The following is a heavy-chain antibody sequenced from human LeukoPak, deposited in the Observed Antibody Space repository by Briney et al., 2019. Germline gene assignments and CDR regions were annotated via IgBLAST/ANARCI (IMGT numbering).Heavy chain of an antibody. CDR1: GGTFSRYA. D-gene: IGHD6-19*01. CDR2: IIPIFGTA. Sequence: SVKVSCKASGGTFSRYAISWVRQAPGQGLEWMGEIIPIFGTANYAQKFQGRVTITADESTSTAYMELSSLRSEDTAVYYCARDSGRGVAGNLDYWGQGTLVTVSS. V-gene: IGHV1-69*13. CDR3: ARDSGRGVAGNLDY. J-gene: IGHJ4*02.